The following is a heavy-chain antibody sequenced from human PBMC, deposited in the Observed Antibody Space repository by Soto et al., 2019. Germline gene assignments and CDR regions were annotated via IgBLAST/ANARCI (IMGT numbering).Heavy chain of an antibody. Sequence: QVQLAESGGGVVQPGRSLRLSCAATGFTFSNYGMHWVRQAPGKGLEWVAVILKDGSDQKYADSMKGRFTISRDNSENTLYLHMNSVRAEDTAVYYCARDDDYPDNGFDYWGQGTLVTVSS. J-gene: IGHJ4*02. V-gene: IGHV3-33*01. CDR2: ILKDGSDQ. CDR3: ARDDDYPDNGFDY. D-gene: IGHD4-17*01. CDR1: GFTFSNYG.